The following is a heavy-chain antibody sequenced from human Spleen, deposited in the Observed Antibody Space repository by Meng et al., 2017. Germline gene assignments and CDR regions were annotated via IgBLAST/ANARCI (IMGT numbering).Heavy chain of an antibody. CDR3: ARVISDSNYELDY. V-gene: IGHV1-8*01. CDR2: MNPNSDNT. Sequence: QVQLVRSGSEVKTPGASLKVSCKASGYTFTSYDINWVRQATGQGLEWMGWMNPNSDNTGYAQKFQGRVTMTRNTSISTAYMELSSLRSEDTAVYYCARVISDSNYELDYWDQGTLVTVSS. D-gene: IGHD4-11*01. CDR1: GYTFTSYD. J-gene: IGHJ4*02.